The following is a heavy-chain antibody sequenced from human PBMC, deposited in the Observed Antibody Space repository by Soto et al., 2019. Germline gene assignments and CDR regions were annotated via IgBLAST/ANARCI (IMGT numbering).Heavy chain of an antibody. CDR1: GFIFSDYY. Sequence: GGSLRLSCAASGFIFSDYYMSWIRQAPGKGLEWLAYISRDGNAIFYADSVNGRFTISRDNAKNSLFLQMDDLRAEDTAMFFCARGAEMSSLTKWFDPWGQGTLVTVSS. CDR3: ARGAEMSSLTKWFDP. J-gene: IGHJ5*02. CDR2: ISRDGNAI. V-gene: IGHV3-11*01. D-gene: IGHD1-1*01.